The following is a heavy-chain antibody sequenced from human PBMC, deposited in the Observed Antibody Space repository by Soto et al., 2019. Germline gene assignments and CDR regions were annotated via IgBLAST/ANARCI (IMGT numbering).Heavy chain of an antibody. Sequence: QVQLQESGPGLVKPSETLSLTCTVSGDSISSLYWSWIRQPPGKGLEWIGYIYYSGSINYNPSLKSRVTISVDPSKNQFSLRLSSVTYADTAVYYCAKSLWDTSGWKTDYWGQGTLVTVSS. V-gene: IGHV4-59*01. D-gene: IGHD6-19*01. CDR3: AKSLWDTSGWKTDY. CDR1: GDSISSLY. CDR2: IYYSGSI. J-gene: IGHJ4*02.